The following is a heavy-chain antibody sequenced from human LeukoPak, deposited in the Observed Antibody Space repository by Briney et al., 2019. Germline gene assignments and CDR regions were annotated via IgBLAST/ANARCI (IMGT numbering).Heavy chain of an antibody. D-gene: IGHD3-22*01. Sequence: PGRSLRLSCAASGFTFSSYGMHWVRQAPGKGLEWVAVISYDGSNKYYADSVKGRFTISRDNSKNTLYLQMNSLRAEDTAVYYCAKADDSSGYVFDPWGQGTLVTVSS. CDR1: GFTFSSYG. V-gene: IGHV3-30*18. CDR2: ISYDGSNK. J-gene: IGHJ5*02. CDR3: AKADDSSGYVFDP.